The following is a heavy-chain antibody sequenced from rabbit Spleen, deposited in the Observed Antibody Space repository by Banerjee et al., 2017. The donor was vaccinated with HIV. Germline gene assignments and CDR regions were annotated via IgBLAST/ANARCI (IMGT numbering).Heavy chain of an antibody. D-gene: IGHD1-1*01. CDR1: GFTISSYH. Sequence: QSLEESGGRLVTPGGSLTLTCKASGFTISSYHMIWVRQAPGKGLEWIGVISSGGSAYYANWAKGRFTISKTSTTMDLKITSPTTEDTATYFCARNGDTSGYFEYVNMWGQGTLVTVS. CDR3: ARNGDTSGYFEYVNM. V-gene: IGHV1S69*01. CDR2: ISSGGSA. J-gene: IGHJ4*02.